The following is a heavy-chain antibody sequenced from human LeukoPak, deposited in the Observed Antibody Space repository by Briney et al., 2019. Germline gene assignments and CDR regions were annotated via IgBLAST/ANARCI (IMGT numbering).Heavy chain of an antibody. CDR1: GFTFNNAW. CDR3: TTESYSIPRYRY. CDR2: IKSKTDGGTT. J-gene: IGHJ4*02. D-gene: IGHD6-13*01. Sequence: GGSLRLSCAASGFTFNNAWMSWVRQAPGKGLEWVGRIKSKTDGGTTDYAAPVKGRFTISRDDSKNTLYLQMNSLKTEDTAVYYCTTESYSIPRYRYWGQGTLVTVSS. V-gene: IGHV3-15*01.